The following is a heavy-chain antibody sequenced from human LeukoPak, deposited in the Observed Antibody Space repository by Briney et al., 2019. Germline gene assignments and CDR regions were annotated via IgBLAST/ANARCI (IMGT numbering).Heavy chain of an antibody. D-gene: IGHD3-10*01. V-gene: IGHV1-24*01. CDR2: FGPEDGET. J-gene: IGHJ3*02. CDR3: ATDRSYYYGSGRRAFDI. Sequence: ASVKVSCKVSGYTLTELSMHWVRQAPGKGLEWMGGFGPEDGETIYAQKFQGRVTMTEDTSTDTAYMELSSLRSEDTAVYYCATDRSYYYGSGRRAFDIWGQGTMVTVSS. CDR1: GYTLTELS.